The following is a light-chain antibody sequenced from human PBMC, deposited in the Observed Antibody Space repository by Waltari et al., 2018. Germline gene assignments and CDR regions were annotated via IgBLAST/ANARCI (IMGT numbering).Light chain of an antibody. Sequence: SLELTPSPSVAVSPGQTAGITCSGDALSKQHVYLYQQRPGQAPVLVLFKDSERPSGIPERFSGSRSGTTGTLTITGVQAEDEADYYCQSSDSSGNDYVFGPGTKVTVL. V-gene: IGLV3-25*03. CDR2: KDS. CDR3: QSSDSSGNDYV. CDR1: ALSKQH. J-gene: IGLJ1*01.